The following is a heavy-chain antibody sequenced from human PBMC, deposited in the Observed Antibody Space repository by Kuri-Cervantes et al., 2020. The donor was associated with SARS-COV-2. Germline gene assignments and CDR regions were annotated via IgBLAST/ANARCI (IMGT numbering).Heavy chain of an antibody. V-gene: IGHV3-53*01. CDR2: IYSDGST. Sequence: GESLMISCAASGFTVSTNYMSWVRQAPGKGLEWVSVIYSDGSTYYADSVKGRFTISRDNSKNTLYLQMNSLRAEDTAVYYCAREVCGGDCYFPSGADNWFDPWGQGTLVTVSS. D-gene: IGHD2-21*02. J-gene: IGHJ5*02. CDR3: AREVCGGDCYFPSGADNWFDP. CDR1: GFTVSTNY.